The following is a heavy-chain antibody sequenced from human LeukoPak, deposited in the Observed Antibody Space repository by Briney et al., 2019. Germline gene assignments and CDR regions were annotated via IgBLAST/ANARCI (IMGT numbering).Heavy chain of an antibody. CDR1: GGSISAYY. CDR3: AGATSTAMGFRYFDY. D-gene: IGHD5-18*01. CDR2: VHYTGRT. Sequence: SETLSLTCSVSGGSISAYYWNWIRQPPEKGLEWIGYVHYTGRTNYNASLKSRVTISVDTSKNQFSLRLRSVTAADTAVYYCAGATSTAMGFRYFDYWGQGNLIT. V-gene: IGHV4-59*01. J-gene: IGHJ4*02.